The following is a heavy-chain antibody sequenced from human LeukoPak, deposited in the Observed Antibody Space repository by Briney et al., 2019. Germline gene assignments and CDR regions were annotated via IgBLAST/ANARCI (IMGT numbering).Heavy chain of an antibody. D-gene: IGHD6-6*01. Sequence: PSETLSLTCAVYGGSFSGYYWSWIRQPPGKGLEWIGEINHSGSTNYNPSLKSRVTISVDTSKNQFSLKLSSVTAADTAVYYCARGIAARPFFVYWGQGTLVTVSS. V-gene: IGHV4-34*01. CDR2: INHSGST. CDR3: ARGIAARPFFVY. CDR1: GGSFSGYY. J-gene: IGHJ4*02.